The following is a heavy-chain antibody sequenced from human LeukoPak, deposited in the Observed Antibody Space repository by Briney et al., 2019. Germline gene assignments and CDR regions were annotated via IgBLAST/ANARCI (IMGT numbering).Heavy chain of an antibody. J-gene: IGHJ4*02. Sequence: GGSLRLSCAASGFTFSSYSMNWVRQAPGKGLEWVSSISSSSSYIYYADSVKGRFTISRDNSKNTLYLQMNSLRAGDTAVYYCAKVVPYSSSWSTTSTSNFDYWGQGTLVTVSS. CDR2: ISSSSSYI. CDR3: AKVVPYSSSWSTTSTSNFDY. D-gene: IGHD6-13*01. CDR1: GFTFSSYS. V-gene: IGHV3-21*01.